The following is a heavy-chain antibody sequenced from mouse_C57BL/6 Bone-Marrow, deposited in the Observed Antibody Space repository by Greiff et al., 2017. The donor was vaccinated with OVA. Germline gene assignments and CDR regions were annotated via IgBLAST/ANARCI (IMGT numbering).Heavy chain of an antibody. J-gene: IGHJ2*01. Sequence: QVQLQQSGPELVKPGASVKISCKASGYSFTRYYIHWVKQRPGQGLEWIGWIYTGSGNTKYNEKFKGKATLTADTSSSTAYMQLSSLTSEDSAVYYCAVVARDYWGQGTTLTVSS. V-gene: IGHV1-66*01. CDR3: AVVARDY. CDR1: GYSFTRYY. CDR2: IYTGSGNT. D-gene: IGHD1-1*01.